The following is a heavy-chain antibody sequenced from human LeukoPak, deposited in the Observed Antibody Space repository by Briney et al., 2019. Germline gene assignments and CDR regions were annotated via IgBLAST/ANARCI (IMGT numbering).Heavy chain of an antibody. CDR1: GFTFSHYS. V-gene: IGHV3-30-3*01. J-gene: IGHJ4*02. CDR2: ILYDGSNK. CDR3: ARDGLTGTTDGTLDD. D-gene: IGHD1-20*01. Sequence: GGSLRLSCVVSGFTFSHYSMRWVRQAPGKGLEWVALILYDGSNKYYADSVKGRFTISRDDSKNTLYLQMNSLRPEDTAMYYCARDGLTGTTDGTLDDWSQGTLVTVSS.